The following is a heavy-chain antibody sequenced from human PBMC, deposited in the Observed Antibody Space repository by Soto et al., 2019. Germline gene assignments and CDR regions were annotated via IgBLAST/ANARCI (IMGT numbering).Heavy chain of an antibody. Sequence: ASVKVSCKASGYTFTSYAMHWVRQAPGQRLEWMGWINAGNGNTKYSQKFQGRVTITRDTSASTDYMELSSLRSEDTAVYYCARDSYYDFWSGYYLTFDYWGQGPLVTVSS. CDR3: ARDSYYDFWSGYYLTFDY. J-gene: IGHJ4*02. D-gene: IGHD3-3*01. CDR1: GYTFTSYA. CDR2: INAGNGNT. V-gene: IGHV1-3*01.